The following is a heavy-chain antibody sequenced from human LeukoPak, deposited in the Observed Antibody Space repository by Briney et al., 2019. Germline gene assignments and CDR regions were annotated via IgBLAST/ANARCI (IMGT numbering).Heavy chain of an antibody. Sequence: SGPTLVKPTQTLTLTCTFSGFSLSTSGVGVGWVRQPPGKALQWLALIYGNDDKRYSPSLKNRLTISKDSSTSPVVLTMTNMDPVDTATYYCVHDIPRGEGFQHWGQGTLVTVSS. CDR1: GFSLSTSGVG. CDR3: VHDIPRGEGFQH. J-gene: IGHJ1*01. D-gene: IGHD3-10*01. V-gene: IGHV2-5*01. CDR2: IYGNDDK.